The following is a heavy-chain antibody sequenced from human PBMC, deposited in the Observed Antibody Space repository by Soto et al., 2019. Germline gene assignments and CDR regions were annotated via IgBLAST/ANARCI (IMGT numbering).Heavy chain of an antibody. CDR3: VINGYYCLEF. Sequence: QVQLQESGPGLVKPSGTLSLTCDVSGDSVSSGDWWSWVRQSPGKGLEWIGEIHHSGNTNYNPSLKSRVTISVDKSKNQFSLEVYSVTAADSAVYYCVINGYYCLEFWGQGILVTVSS. CDR1: GDSVSSGDW. J-gene: IGHJ4*02. CDR2: IHHSGNT. V-gene: IGHV4-4*02. D-gene: IGHD3-22*01.